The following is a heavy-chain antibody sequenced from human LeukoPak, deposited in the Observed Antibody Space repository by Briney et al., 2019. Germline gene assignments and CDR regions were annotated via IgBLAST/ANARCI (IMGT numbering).Heavy chain of an antibody. J-gene: IGHJ3*02. V-gene: IGHV1-69*04. Sequence: ASVKVSCKASGGTFSSYAISWVRQAPGQGLEWMGRIIPILGIANYAQKFQGRVTITADKSTSTAYMELSSLRSEDTAVYYCARPRGGFWSCYYTRAFDIWGQGTMVTVSS. CDR3: ARPRGGFWSCYYTRAFDI. CDR2: IIPILGIA. CDR1: GGTFSSYA. D-gene: IGHD3-3*01.